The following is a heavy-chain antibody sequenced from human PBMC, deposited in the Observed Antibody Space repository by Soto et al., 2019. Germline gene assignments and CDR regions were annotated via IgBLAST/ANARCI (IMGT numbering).Heavy chain of an antibody. J-gene: IGHJ5*02. CDR3: ARDVGLQHDTGYYDFWSGKNNWFDP. V-gene: IGHV4-34*01. D-gene: IGHD3-3*01. CDR1: GGSFSGYY. CDR2: INHSGST. Sequence: PSETLSLTCAVYGGSFSGYYWSWIRQPPGKGLEWIGEINHSGSTNYNPSLKSRVTVSVDTSKNQFSLKLSSVTAADTAVYYCARDVGLQHDTGYYDFWSGKNNWFDPWGQGILVTSPQ.